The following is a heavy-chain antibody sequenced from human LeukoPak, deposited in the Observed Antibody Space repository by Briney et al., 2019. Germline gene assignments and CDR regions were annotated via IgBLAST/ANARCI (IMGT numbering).Heavy chain of an antibody. CDR3: ARLVYDRSAYCFDY. D-gene: IGHD3-22*01. CDR1: GYSFTNYW. V-gene: IGHV5-51*01. CDR2: VYPGDSDT. J-gene: IGHJ4*02. Sequence: GESLKISCKGSGYSFTNYWIGWVRQTPGKGLVWMGIVYPGDSDTRYSPSFQGQVTISADKSISTAYLQWSSLKASDTAMYYCARLVYDRSAYCFDYWGQGTLVTVSS.